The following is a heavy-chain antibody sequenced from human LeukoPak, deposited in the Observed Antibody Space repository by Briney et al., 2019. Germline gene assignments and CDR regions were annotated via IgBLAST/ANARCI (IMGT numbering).Heavy chain of an antibody. Sequence: GGTLRLSCVASGFIFNNYGMNWVRQAPGEGLEWVSAISGSGDSTYYADSVKGRFTISRDSSKNTLYLQMNSLRAEDTAVYYCAKSKPYYYGSGSYYKNPFDYWGQGTLVTVSS. CDR2: ISGSGDST. CDR1: GFIFNNYG. J-gene: IGHJ4*02. V-gene: IGHV3-23*01. CDR3: AKSKPYYYGSGSYYKNPFDY. D-gene: IGHD3-10*01.